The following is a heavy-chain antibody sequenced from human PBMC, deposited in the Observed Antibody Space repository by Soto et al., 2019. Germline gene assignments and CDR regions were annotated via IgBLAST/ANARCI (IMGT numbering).Heavy chain of an antibody. CDR2: IYYSGST. Sequence: SETLSLTCTVSGGSISSYYWSWIRQPPGKGLEWIGYIYYSGSTNYNPSLKSRVTISVDTSKNQFSLKLSSVTAADTAVYYCASDLTDNDHMDCSGKGIMVTVSS. V-gene: IGHV4-59*08. D-gene: IGHD2-21*02. J-gene: IGHJ6*04. CDR3: ASDLTDNDHMDC. CDR1: GGSISSYY.